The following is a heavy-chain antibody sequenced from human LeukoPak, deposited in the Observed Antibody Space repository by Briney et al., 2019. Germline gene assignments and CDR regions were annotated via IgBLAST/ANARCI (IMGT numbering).Heavy chain of an antibody. CDR3: ARSGYSRDAFDI. V-gene: IGHV1-8*03. CDR2: MNPNSGNT. Sequence: EASVKVSCKASGYTFTSYDINWVRQATGQGLEWMGWMNPNSGNTGYAQKFQGRVTITRNTSISTAYMELSSLRSEDTAVYYCARSGYSRDAFDIWGQGTMVTVSS. D-gene: IGHD5-18*01. CDR1: GYTFTSYD. J-gene: IGHJ3*02.